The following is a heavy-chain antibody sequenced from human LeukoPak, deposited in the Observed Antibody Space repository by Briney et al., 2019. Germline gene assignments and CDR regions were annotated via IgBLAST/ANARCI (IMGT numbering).Heavy chain of an antibody. Sequence: GGSLRLSCAASGFTFSRYAMSWVRQAPGKGVEGVSAISGSGGRRYFADSVKGRFTISRDNSKNTLYLQMNSLRAEDTAVYCCAFGYSSGWPYFDYWGQGTLVTVSS. CDR2: ISGSGGRR. D-gene: IGHD6-19*01. CDR3: AFGYSSGWPYFDY. J-gene: IGHJ4*02. V-gene: IGHV3-23*01. CDR1: GFTFSRYA.